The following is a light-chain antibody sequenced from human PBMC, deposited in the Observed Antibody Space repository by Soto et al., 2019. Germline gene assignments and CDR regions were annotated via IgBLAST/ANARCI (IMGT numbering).Light chain of an antibody. J-gene: IGKJ1*01. CDR1: QSISSY. Sequence: DIQMTQSPSSLSASVGDRVTITGRASQSISSYLNWYQQKPGKAPKLLIYAASSLQSGVPSRFSGSGSGTEFSLTISSLQPDDFATYYCQQYNHYWTFGQGTKVDI. CDR2: AAS. CDR3: QQYNHYWT. V-gene: IGKV1-39*01.